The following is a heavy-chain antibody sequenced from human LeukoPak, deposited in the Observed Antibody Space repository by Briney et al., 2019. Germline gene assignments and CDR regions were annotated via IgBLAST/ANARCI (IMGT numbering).Heavy chain of an antibody. V-gene: IGHV3-30*18. Sequence: GGSLRLSCAASGFXFSSYGIHWVRQAPGRGLEWVALISYDGSNKYYADSLKGRFTTSRDNSKNTLYLQMNSLRAEDTAVYYCAKDQVVSSSWYPSSHYYGMDVWGQGTTVTVSS. D-gene: IGHD6-13*01. CDR3: AKDQVVSSSWYPSSHYYGMDV. J-gene: IGHJ6*02. CDR1: GFXFSSYG. CDR2: ISYDGSNK.